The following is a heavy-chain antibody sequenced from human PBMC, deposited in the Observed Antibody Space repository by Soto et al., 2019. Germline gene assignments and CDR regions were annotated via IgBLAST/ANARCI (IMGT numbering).Heavy chain of an antibody. Sequence: PSETLSLTCAVSGGSISSSNWWSWVRQPPGKGLEWIGEIYHSGSTNYNPSLKSRVTISVDKSKNQFSLKLSSVTAADTAVYYCARIPTIHYYGMDVWGQGTTVTVSS. CDR2: IYHSGST. CDR1: GGSISSSNW. D-gene: IGHD2-21*01. V-gene: IGHV4-4*02. CDR3: ARIPTIHYYGMDV. J-gene: IGHJ6*02.